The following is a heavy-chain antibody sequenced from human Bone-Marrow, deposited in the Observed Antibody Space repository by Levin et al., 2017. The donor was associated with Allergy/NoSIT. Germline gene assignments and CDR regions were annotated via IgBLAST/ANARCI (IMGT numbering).Heavy chain of an antibody. CDR3: AREGDYYGSGNYYTSGWFDP. D-gene: IGHD3-10*01. J-gene: IGHJ5*02. CDR2: IHHSGII. V-gene: IGHV4-59*01. CDR1: SGSISSYF. Sequence: SETLSLTCTVSSGSISSYFWTWVRQPPGKGLEYIGHIHHSGIIAYNPSLQSRATISVDTSKNAFSLTLSSVTAADTAVYYCAREGDYYGSGNYYTSGWFDPWGPGTLVTVSS.